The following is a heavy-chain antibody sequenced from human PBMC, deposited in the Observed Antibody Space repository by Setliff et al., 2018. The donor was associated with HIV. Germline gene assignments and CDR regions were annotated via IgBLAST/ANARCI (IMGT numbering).Heavy chain of an antibody. CDR2: IIPILDTV. V-gene: IGHV1-69*13. D-gene: IGHD5-12*01. CDR3: ARDGYNYGNWFDP. Sequence: GASVKVSCKASGGTFSRYAISWVRQAPGQGLEWMGGIIPILDTVKYAQSFQGRITITADESTSTVYMEMRSLRSDDTAMYYCARDGYNYGNWFDPWGQGTLVTV. J-gene: IGHJ5*02. CDR1: GGTFSRYA.